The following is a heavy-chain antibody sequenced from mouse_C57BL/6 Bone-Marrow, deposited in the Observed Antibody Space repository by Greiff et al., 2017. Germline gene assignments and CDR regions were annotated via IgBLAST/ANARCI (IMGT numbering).Heavy chain of an antibody. D-gene: IGHD1-1*01. CDR2: IYPGNSDT. CDR3: TRGYYGSRSYFDY. J-gene: IGHJ2*01. Sequence: EVQLQESGTVLARPGASVKMSCKTSGYTFTSYWMHWVKQRPGQGLEWIGAIYPGNSDTSYNQKFKGKAKLTAVTSASTAYMELSSLTNEDSAVYYGTRGYYGSRSYFDYWGQGTTLTVSS. CDR1: GYTFTSYW. V-gene: IGHV1-5*01.